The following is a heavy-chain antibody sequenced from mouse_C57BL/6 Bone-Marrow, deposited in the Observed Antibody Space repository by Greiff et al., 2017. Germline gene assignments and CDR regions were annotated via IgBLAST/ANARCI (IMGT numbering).Heavy chain of an antibody. CDR1: GFTFSDYG. J-gene: IGHJ4*01. V-gene: IGHV5-15*01. CDR2: ISNLAYSI. Sequence: DVMLVASGGGLVQPGGSLKLSCAASGFTFSDYGMAWVRQAPRKGPEWVAFISNLAYSIYYADTVTGRFTISRENAKNTLYLEMSSLRSEDTAMYYCARYDYDGDAMDYWGQGTSVTVSS. D-gene: IGHD2-4*01. CDR3: ARYDYDGDAMDY.